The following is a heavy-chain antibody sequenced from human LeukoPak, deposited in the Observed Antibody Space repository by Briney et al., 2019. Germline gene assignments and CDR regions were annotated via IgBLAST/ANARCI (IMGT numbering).Heavy chain of an antibody. CDR3: ARDIAVAGTRDAFDI. D-gene: IGHD6-19*01. CDR2: IIPIFGTA. V-gene: IGHV1-69*13. Sequence: GASVKISCKASGGTLRSYAISRVRQAPGQGLGWMGGIIPIFGTANYAQKFQGRVTITADESTSTAYMELSSLRSEDTAVYYCARDIAVAGTRDAFDIWGQGTMVTVSS. J-gene: IGHJ3*02. CDR1: GGTLRSYA.